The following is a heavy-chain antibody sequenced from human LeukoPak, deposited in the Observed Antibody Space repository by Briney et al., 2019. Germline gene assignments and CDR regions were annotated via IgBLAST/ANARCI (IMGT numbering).Heavy chain of an antibody. CDR1: GGSFSGYY. V-gene: IGHV4-34*01. CDR2: INHSGST. CDR3: ARWDIVVVPAAIYNWFDP. D-gene: IGHD2-2*01. Sequence: SETLSLTCAVYGGSFSGYYWSWIRQPPGKGLGWIGEINHSGSTNYNPSLKSRVTISVDTSKNQFSLKLSSVTAADTAVYYCARWDIVVVPAAIYNWFDPWGQGTLVTVSS. J-gene: IGHJ5*02.